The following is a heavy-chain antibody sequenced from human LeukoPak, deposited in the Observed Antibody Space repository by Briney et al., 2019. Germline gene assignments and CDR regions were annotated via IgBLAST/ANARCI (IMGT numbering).Heavy chain of an antibody. J-gene: IGHJ5*02. CDR1: GFTFSDYS. V-gene: IGHV3-21*01. CDR2: ISSRSAYI. Sequence: PGGSLRLTCAASGFTFSDYSMNWVRQAPGKGLQWVSSISSRSAYIYDADSVKGRFTISRDNAKNLLYLQMTSLRDEDTAVYYCARVGLGGNSYGYMDLWGQEPWSPSPQ. D-gene: IGHD5-18*01. CDR3: ARVGLGGNSYGYMDL.